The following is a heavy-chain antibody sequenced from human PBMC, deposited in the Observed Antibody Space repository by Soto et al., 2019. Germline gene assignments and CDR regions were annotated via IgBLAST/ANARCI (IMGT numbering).Heavy chain of an antibody. Sequence: ASVKVSCKASGYTFTSYGISWVRQAPGQGLEWMGWISAYSGSTNYAQKLQGRVTMTTDTSTSTAYMELRSLRPDDTAVYYCARSIAAAVDFDYWGQGTLVTVSS. CDR1: GYTFTSYG. D-gene: IGHD6-13*01. V-gene: IGHV1-18*01. J-gene: IGHJ4*02. CDR2: ISAYSGST. CDR3: ARSIAAAVDFDY.